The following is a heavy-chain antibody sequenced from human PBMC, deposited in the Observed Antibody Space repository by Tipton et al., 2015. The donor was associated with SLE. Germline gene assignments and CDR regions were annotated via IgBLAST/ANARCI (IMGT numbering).Heavy chain of an antibody. CDR2: IYTSGST. CDR3: ARGRGFWSGPLDY. V-gene: IGHV4-61*09. D-gene: IGHD3-3*01. Sequence: LSLTCTVSGGSISSGSYYWSWIRQPAEKGLEWIGYIYTSGSTNYNPSLKSRVTISVDTSKNQFSLKLSSVTAADTAVYYCARGRGFWSGPLDYWGQGTLVTVSS. J-gene: IGHJ4*02. CDR1: GGSISSGSYY.